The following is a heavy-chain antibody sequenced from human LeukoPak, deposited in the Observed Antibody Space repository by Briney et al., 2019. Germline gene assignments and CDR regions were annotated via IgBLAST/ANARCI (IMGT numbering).Heavy chain of an antibody. CDR1: GGSFGGYY. V-gene: IGHV4-34*01. J-gene: IGHJ4*02. CDR3: ARGSSGYSGYDLFPYCFDY. Sequence: SETLSLTCAVYGGSFGGYYWSWIRQPPGKGLEWIGEINHSGSTNYNPSLKSRVTISVDTSKNQFSLKLSSVTAADTAVYYCARGSSGYSGYDLFPYCFDYWGQGTLVTVSS. CDR2: INHSGST. D-gene: IGHD5-12*01.